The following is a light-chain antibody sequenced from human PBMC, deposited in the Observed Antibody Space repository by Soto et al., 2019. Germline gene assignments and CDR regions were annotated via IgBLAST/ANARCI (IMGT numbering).Light chain of an antibody. CDR3: QKYSSAPLT. J-gene: IGKJ4*01. Sequence: IQMTQSPSSLPASVGDRGTITCRASLPISNYLAWHQQKPGKIPNLLIYAAATLQAGGPSRYSGSGSGTDFTHTISSLQPEDVAAYYCQKYSSAPLTFGGGTKVEIK. CDR1: LPISNY. CDR2: AAA. V-gene: IGKV1-27*01.